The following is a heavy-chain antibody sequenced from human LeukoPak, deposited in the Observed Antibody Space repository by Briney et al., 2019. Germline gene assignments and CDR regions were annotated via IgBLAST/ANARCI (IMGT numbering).Heavy chain of an antibody. CDR3: ARVGGPGWYGY. CDR2: INIDGSTT. J-gene: IGHJ4*02. CDR1: GFTLRSYW. V-gene: IGHV3-74*03. Sequence: GGSLRLSCAASGFTLRSYWMHWVRQVPGKGLVWVSRINIDGSTTTYADSVKGRFTISRNNAKNTLYLQMNSLRAEDTALYYCARVGGPGWYGYWGQGTLVTVSS. D-gene: IGHD6-19*01.